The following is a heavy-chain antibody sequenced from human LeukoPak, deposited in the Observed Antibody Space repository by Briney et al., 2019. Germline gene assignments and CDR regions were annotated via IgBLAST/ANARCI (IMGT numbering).Heavy chain of an antibody. Sequence: GGSLSLYCAGYGFSVSDNYMPWVRQARGKGPEWVSVTYSGGTTYYADSVEGRFTISTDSAKNTLYLQMNTLNTEHTAVYYCAKEGGLGYCSTTSCAFAHWGRGTLVTVSS. CDR2: TYSGGTT. J-gene: IGHJ4*02. V-gene: IGHV3-53*01. D-gene: IGHD2-2*01. CDR1: GFSVSDNY. CDR3: AKEGGLGYCSTTSCAFAH.